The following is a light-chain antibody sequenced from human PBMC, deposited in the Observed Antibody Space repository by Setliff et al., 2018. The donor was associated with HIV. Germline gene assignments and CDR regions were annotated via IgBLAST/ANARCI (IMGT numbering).Light chain of an antibody. Sequence: QSALTQPASVSGSPGQSITISCTGASSDVGDYNYFSWYQQHPGKAPKLMIYGVTNRPPGISNRFSGSKSGDTASLTISGLQAEDEADYYCSSYTSSDTPYVFGTGTKVT. V-gene: IGLV2-14*01. CDR2: GVT. J-gene: IGLJ1*01. CDR1: SSDVGDYNY. CDR3: SSYTSSDTPYV.